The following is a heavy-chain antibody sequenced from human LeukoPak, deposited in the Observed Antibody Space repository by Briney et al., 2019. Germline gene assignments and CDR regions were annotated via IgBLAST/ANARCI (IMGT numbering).Heavy chain of an antibody. J-gene: IGHJ4*02. V-gene: IGHV3-13*04. CDR1: GFTFRDFD. Sequence: GGSVRLSCAASGFTFRDFDMHGVRQATGRGLEWVSSIASAGDTYYLGSVRGRFTISRENAKNSLYLQMNSLRAGDTAVYYCVRGGHIGFDYWGRGTLVTVS. CDR3: VRGGHIGFDY. CDR2: IASAGDT. D-gene: IGHD2-21*01.